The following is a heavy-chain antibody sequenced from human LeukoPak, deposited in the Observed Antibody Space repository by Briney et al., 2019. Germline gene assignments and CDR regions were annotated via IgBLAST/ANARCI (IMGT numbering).Heavy chain of an antibody. V-gene: IGHV3-21*01. J-gene: IGHJ4*02. Sequence: GGSLRLSCAASGFTFSSYTMNWVRQAPGKGLEWVASISSGSSYNFYADSVKGRFTISRDNTKNSLLLQMNSLRAEDTAVYYCARVRDLYRDYWGQGTLVTVSS. CDR3: ARVRDLYRDY. CDR2: ISSGSSYN. D-gene: IGHD2-2*02. CDR1: GFTFSSYT.